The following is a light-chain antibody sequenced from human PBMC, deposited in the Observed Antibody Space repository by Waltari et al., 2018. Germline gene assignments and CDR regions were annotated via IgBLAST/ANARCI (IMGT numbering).Light chain of an antibody. CDR1: SSDVGSYNL. J-gene: IGLJ1*01. V-gene: IGLV2-23*01. CDR2: EGS. CDR3: CSYAGSSTYV. Sequence: QSALTQPASVSGSPGQSLTISCTGTSSDVGSYNLVSWYQQHPGKAPKPIIYEGSKRPSGVSNRFSGSKSGNTASLTISGLQAEDEADYYCCSYAGSSTYVFGTGTKVTVL.